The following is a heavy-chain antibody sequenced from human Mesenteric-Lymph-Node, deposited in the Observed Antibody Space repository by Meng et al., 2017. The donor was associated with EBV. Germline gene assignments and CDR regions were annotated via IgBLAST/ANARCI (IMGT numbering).Heavy chain of an antibody. J-gene: IGHJ5*02. CDR3: AKGVREHTFYNWFDP. Sequence: EVQLLESVGGLLLPGGSLRLSCAASGFTFSSYVMSWVRQAPGKGLEWVSGIGGGGDSTYYADSVKGRFTISRDNSKNTVYLQMNSLRPEDTAVYYCAKGVREHTFYNWFDPWGQGTLVTVSS. V-gene: IGHV3-23*01. CDR1: GFTFSSYV. CDR2: IGGGGDST. D-gene: IGHD2/OR15-2a*01.